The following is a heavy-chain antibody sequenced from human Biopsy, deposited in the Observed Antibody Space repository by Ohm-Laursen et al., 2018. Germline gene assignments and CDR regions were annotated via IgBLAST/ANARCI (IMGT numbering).Heavy chain of an antibody. CDR3: ARDGKRWDYSTYFSWHFDL. V-gene: IGHV3-30*03. CDR2: ISYDGSGE. Sequence: RSLRLSCAASGFTFTSYAMHWVRQAPAKGLEWVAVISYDGSGEYYADSLQGRFIISRDNPKNTVDLQMNSLRAEDTAVYFCARDGKRWDYSTYFSWHFDLWGRGTLVTVSS. J-gene: IGHJ2*01. CDR1: GFTFTSYA. D-gene: IGHD4-11*01.